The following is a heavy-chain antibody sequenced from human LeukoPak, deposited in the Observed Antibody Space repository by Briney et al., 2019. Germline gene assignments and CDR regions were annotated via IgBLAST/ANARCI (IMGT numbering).Heavy chain of an antibody. V-gene: IGHV3-73*01. D-gene: IGHD3-10*01. CDR3: TSGVSYGSGSSSDY. Sequence: GGSLRLSCAAAGFTFSGSVMHWVRQTSGKGLEWVGRIRSKANNYATAYAASVKGRFTISRDDSKNTAYLQMDSLKTEDTAVYYCTSGVSYGSGSSSDYWGQGTLVTVSS. CDR2: IRSKANNYAT. J-gene: IGHJ4*02. CDR1: GFTFSGSV.